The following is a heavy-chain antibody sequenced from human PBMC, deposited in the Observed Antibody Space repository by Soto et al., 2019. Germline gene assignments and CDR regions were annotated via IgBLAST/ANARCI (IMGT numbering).Heavy chain of an antibody. CDR2: ISSSSSTI. CDR3: ARLKAHYDFWSGYSSSRSDYGMDV. J-gene: IGHJ6*02. V-gene: IGHV3-48*02. CDR1: GFTFSSYS. D-gene: IGHD3-3*01. Sequence: GGSLRLSCAASGFTFSSYSMNWVRQAPGKGLEWVSYISSSSSTIYYADSVKGRFTISRDNAKNSLYLQMNSLRDEDTAVYYCARLKAHYDFWSGYSSSRSDYGMDVWGQGTTVTVSS.